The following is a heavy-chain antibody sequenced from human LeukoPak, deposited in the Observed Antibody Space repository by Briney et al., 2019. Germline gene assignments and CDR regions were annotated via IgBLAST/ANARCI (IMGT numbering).Heavy chain of an antibody. CDR2: INPNSGET. J-gene: IGHJ4*02. Sequence: ASVKVSCKTSGYTFTDYYIHWVRQTPGQGLEWMGWINPNSGETNSAQKFQGRVTMTGDTSISTAYMGLSRLTSDDTAVYYCARDRDYSNTERGFDYWGQGTLVTVSS. V-gene: IGHV1-2*02. CDR1: GYTFTDYY. D-gene: IGHD4-11*01. CDR3: ARDRDYSNTERGFDY.